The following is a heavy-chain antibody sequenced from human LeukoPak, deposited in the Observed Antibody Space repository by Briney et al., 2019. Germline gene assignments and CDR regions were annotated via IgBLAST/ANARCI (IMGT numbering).Heavy chain of an antibody. CDR2: INTSTGNP. CDR1: GYTFTSYA. CDR3: AMGLWFAFDI. J-gene: IGHJ3*02. D-gene: IGHD5-18*01. Sequence: GAPVKVSCKASGYTFTSYAMNWVRQAPGQGLEWMGWINTSTGNPTYAQGFTGRFVFSLDTSVSTAYLQISSLKAEDTAVYYCAMGLWFAFDIWGQGTMVTVSS. V-gene: IGHV7-4-1*02.